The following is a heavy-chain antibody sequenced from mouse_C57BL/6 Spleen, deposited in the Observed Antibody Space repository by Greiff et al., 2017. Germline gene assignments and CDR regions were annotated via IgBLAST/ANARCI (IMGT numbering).Heavy chain of an antibody. V-gene: IGHV1-52*01. CDR1: GYTFTSYW. CDR2: IYPSDSET. J-gene: IGHJ2*01. D-gene: IGHD2-5*01. Sequence: VQLQQPGAELVRPGSSVKLSCKASGYTFTSYWMHWVKQRPIQGLEWIGNIYPSDSETHYNQKFKDKATLTVDKSSSTAYMQLSSLTAEDSAVYYCARGYSNYPYYFCYWGQGTTLTVSS. CDR3: ARGYSNYPYYFCY.